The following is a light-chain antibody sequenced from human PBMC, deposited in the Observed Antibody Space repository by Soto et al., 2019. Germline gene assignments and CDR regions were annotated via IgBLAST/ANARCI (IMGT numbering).Light chain of an antibody. CDR1: SSDVGAYNF. J-gene: IGLJ3*02. Sequence: QCALTQPASVYGSPGQSITISCTRTSSDVGAYNFVSWYQHHPGTAPKLMIYEVSNRPSGASNRFSGSKSGNTASLTISGLQTEDEADYYCYSYRGSNAWVFGGGTKLTVL. V-gene: IGLV2-14*01. CDR3: YSYRGSNAWV. CDR2: EVS.